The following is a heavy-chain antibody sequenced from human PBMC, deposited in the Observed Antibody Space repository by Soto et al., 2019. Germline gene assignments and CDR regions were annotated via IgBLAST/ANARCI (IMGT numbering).Heavy chain of an antibody. CDR2: ISNSGST. CDR3: ARLRITNFGGGTGHYSDY. CDR1: GGSVSSGVYY. V-gene: IGHV4-61*08. J-gene: IGHJ4*02. D-gene: IGHD3-3*01. Sequence: SETLSLTCSVSGGSVSSGVYYWSWIRQPPGKGLELIGYISNSGSTNYNPSLTSRVAISLDRSRNQFSLKLTSVTAADTAVYYCARLRITNFGGGTGHYSDYWGRGTTVTVSS.